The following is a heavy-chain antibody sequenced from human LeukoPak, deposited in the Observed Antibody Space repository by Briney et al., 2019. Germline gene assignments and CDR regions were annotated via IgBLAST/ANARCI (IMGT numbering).Heavy chain of an antibody. CDR3: ARSPSSGYYRFNY. Sequence: SETLSLTCTVSGGSISSYYWSWIRQPPGKGLEWIGYIYYSGSTNYNPSLKRRVTISVDTSKNQFSLKLSSVTAADTAVYYCARSPSSGYYRFNYWGQGTLVTVSS. J-gene: IGHJ4*02. D-gene: IGHD3-22*01. V-gene: IGHV4-59*01. CDR1: GGSISSYY. CDR2: IYYSGST.